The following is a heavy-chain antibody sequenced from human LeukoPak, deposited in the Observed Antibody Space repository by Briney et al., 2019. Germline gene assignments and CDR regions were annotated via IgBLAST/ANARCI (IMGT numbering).Heavy chain of an antibody. CDR3: ASTMPPYLVRV. V-gene: IGHV4-59*08. J-gene: IGHJ4*02. Sequence: SETLPLTCTVSGGSISSYYWSWIRQPPGKGLEWIGYIYYSGSTNYNPSLKSRVTISVDTSKNQFSLKLSSVTAADTAVYYCASTMPPYLVRVWGQGTLVTVSS. CDR2: IYYSGST. D-gene: IGHD5-24*01. CDR1: GGSISSYY.